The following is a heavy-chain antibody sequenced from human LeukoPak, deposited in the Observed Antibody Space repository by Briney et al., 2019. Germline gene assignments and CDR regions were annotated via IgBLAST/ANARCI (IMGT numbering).Heavy chain of an antibody. CDR2: INPNSGGT. CDR1: GYTFTGYY. V-gene: IGHV1-2*02. CDR3: AREYYDILTGYQIDC. D-gene: IGHD3-9*01. Sequence: ASVKVSCKASGYTFTGYYMHWVRQAPGQGLEWMGWINPNSGGTNYAQKFQGRVTMTRDTSISTAYMELSRLRSDDTAVYYCAREYYDILTGYQIDCWSQGTLVTVSS. J-gene: IGHJ4*02.